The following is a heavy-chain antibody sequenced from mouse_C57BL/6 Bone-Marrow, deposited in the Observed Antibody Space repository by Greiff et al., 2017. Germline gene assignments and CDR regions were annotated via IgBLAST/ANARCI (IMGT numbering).Heavy chain of an antibody. CDR1: GFTFTDYY. CDR3: ARKDYYAMDY. J-gene: IGHJ4*01. V-gene: IGHV7-3*01. CDR2: IRNKANGYTT. Sequence: EVQLQESGGGLVQPGGSLSLSCAASGFTFTDYYMSWVRQPPGKALEWLGFIRNKANGYTTESSASVKGRFTISRDNSQSILYLRMNALRAEDSATYYCARKDYYAMDYWGQGTSVTVSS.